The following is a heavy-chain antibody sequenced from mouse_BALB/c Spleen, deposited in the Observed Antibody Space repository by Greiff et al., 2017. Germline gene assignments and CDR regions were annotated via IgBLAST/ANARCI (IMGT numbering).Heavy chain of an antibody. CDR3: ARKARYGSSYDYAMDY. J-gene: IGHJ4*01. CDR2: INPSSGYT. CDR1: GYTFTSYT. D-gene: IGHD1-1*01. Sequence: VQLQQSAAELARPGASVKMSCKASGYTFTSYTMHWVKQRPGQGLEWIGYINPSSGYTEYNQKFKDKTTLTADKSSSTAYMQLSSLTSETSAVYDCARKARYGSSYDYAMDYWGQGTSVTVSS. V-gene: IGHV1-4*02.